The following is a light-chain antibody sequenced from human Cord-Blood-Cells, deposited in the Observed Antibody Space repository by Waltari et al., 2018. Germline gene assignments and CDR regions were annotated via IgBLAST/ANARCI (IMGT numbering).Light chain of an antibody. CDR2: DAS. CDR3: QQRSNWPRGVT. Sequence: EIVLTQSPATLSLSPGERATLPCRASQSVSSYLAWYQKKPGQAPRLLIYDASNRATGTPARFSGSGSGTDFTLTISSLEPEDFAVYYCQQRSNWPRGVTFGPGTKVDIK. J-gene: IGKJ3*01. CDR1: QSVSSY. V-gene: IGKV3-11*01.